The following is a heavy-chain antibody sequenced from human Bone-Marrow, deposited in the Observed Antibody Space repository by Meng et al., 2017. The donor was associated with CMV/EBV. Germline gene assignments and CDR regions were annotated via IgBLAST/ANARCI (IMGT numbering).Heavy chain of an antibody. CDR3: ASSDSGYYLTSRNSLDY. V-gene: IGHV1-46*01. D-gene: IGHD3-22*01. J-gene: IGHJ4*02. Sequence: GYTFTSYYMHWVRQAPGQGLEWMGIINPSGGSTSYAQKFQGRVTMTRDTSTSTVYMELSSLRSEDTAVYYCASSDSGYYLTSRNSLDYWGQGTLVTVSS. CDR2: INPSGGST. CDR1: GYTFTSYY.